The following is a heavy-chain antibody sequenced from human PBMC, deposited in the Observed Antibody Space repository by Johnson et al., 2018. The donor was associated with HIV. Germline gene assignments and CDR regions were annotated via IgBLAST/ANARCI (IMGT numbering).Heavy chain of an antibody. CDR1: GFSFTNYA. J-gene: IGHJ3*01. CDR2: ISYDGSNK. V-gene: IGHV3-30*04. D-gene: IGHD3-10*01. CDR3: ARAPEVRGVDAFDV. Sequence: QVLLVESGGGVVQPERSLRLSCAASGFSFTNYAMHWVRQAPGKGLEWVAVISYDGSNKYYADSVKGRFTISRDNTKNSLYLQMNILSAEDTALYYCARAPEVRGVDAFDVWGQGTVVIVSS.